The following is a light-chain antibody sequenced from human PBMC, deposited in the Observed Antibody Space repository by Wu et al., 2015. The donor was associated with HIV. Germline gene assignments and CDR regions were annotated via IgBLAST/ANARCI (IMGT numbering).Light chain of an antibody. CDR3: QQYNNWPPWT. J-gene: IGKJ1*01. CDR2: GAS. Sequence: EIVLTQSPGTLSVSPGERATLSCRASQSVSLNYLAWYQQKPGQAPRLLIYGASTRATDIPDRFSGSGSETEFTLTISSLQSEDFAVYYCQQYNNWPPWTFGQGTKVEIK. V-gene: IGKV3-15*01. CDR1: QSVSLN.